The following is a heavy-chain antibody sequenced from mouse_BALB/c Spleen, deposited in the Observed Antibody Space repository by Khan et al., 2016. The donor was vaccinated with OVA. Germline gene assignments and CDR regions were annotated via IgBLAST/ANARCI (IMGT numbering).Heavy chain of an antibody. CDR3: ARDYGSSFEYFDV. Sequence: QVQLKESGPGLVAPSQSLSITCTVSGFSLTSYGVHWVRQPPGKGLEWLGLIWAGGSTNYNSALMSRLTINKDNSKSQVFLKMNSLQTDDTAMYYCARDYGSSFEYFDVWGAGTTLTVSS. J-gene: IGHJ1*01. D-gene: IGHD1-1*01. CDR2: IWAGGST. CDR1: GFSLTSYG. V-gene: IGHV2-9*02.